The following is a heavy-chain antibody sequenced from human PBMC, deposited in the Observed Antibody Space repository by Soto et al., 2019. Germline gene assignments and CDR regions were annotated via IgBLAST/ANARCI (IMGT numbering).Heavy chain of an antibody. Sequence: QVQLVQSGAEVKKPGASVKVSCKASGYTFTGYYMHWVRQAPGQGLEWMGWINPNSGGTNYAQKFQGMFTMTSDPAISTAYMELSRVRSDDTAVYYCARGCSGGSCLLFDYWGQGTLVSVSS. CDR1: GYTFTGYY. J-gene: IGHJ4*02. CDR2: INPNSGGT. V-gene: IGHV1-2*02. D-gene: IGHD2-15*01. CDR3: ARGCSGGSCLLFDY.